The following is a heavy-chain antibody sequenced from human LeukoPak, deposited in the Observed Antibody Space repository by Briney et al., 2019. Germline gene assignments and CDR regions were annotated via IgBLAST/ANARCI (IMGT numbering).Heavy chain of an antibody. CDR3: ARHPTRDSSSWSVDI. CDR2: INHSGST. Sequence: SETLSLTCAVYGGSFSNYYWSWIRQPPGKGLEWIGEINHSGSTNYNPSLKSRVTISVDTSKNQFSLKLSSVTAADTAVYYCARHPTRDSSSWSVDIWGQGTMVTVSS. D-gene: IGHD6-13*01. J-gene: IGHJ3*02. CDR1: GGSFSNYY. V-gene: IGHV4-34*01.